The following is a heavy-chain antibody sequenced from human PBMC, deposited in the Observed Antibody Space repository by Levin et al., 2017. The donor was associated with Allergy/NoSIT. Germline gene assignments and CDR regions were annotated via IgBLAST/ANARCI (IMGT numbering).Heavy chain of an antibody. J-gene: IGHJ4*02. CDR1: GFTFSSYG. CDR2: ISYDGSNK. D-gene: IGHD3-22*01. V-gene: IGHV3-30*18. Sequence: GGSLRLSCAASGFTFSSYGMHWVRQAPGKGLEWVAIISYDGSNKYYGDSVEGRFTISRDNSKDTLYLQMNSLRAEDTAVYYCAKDGPVGYYDSSGSPPFDCWGQGTLVTVSS. CDR3: AKDGPVGYYDSSGSPPFDC.